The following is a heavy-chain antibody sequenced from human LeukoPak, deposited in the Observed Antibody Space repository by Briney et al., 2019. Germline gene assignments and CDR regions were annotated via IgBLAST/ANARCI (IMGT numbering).Heavy chain of an antibody. Sequence: SETLSLTCSVSGGSIRSGSYYWSWIRQPAGKGLEWIGRMYTSGSTNYNPSLTSRVTISADTSKNQFSLRLTSVTAADTAVYYCVREGYDYGNYWGQGTLVTVSS. CDR1: GGSIRSGSYY. CDR3: VREGYDYGNY. CDR2: MYTSGST. J-gene: IGHJ4*02. V-gene: IGHV4-61*02. D-gene: IGHD4-17*01.